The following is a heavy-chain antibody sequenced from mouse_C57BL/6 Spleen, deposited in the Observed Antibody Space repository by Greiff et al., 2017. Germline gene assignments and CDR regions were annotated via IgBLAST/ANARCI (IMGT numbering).Heavy chain of an antibody. CDR1: GYTFTSYW. V-gene: IGHV1-64*01. D-gene: IGHD4-1*02. CDR2: IHPNSGST. CDR3: ARPNWDGYYFDY. J-gene: IGHJ2*01. Sequence: VKLMESGAELVKPGASVKLSCKASGYTFTSYWMHWVKQRPGQGLEWIGMIHPNSGSTNYNEKFKSKATLTVDKSSSTAYMQLSSLTSEDSAVYYCARPNWDGYYFDYWGQGTTLTVSS.